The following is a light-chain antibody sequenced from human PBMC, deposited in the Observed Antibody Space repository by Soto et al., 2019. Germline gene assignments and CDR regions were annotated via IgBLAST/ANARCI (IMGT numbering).Light chain of an antibody. J-gene: IGKJ1*01. CDR2: GAS. CDR1: QSVSSSY. V-gene: IGKV3-20*01. Sequence: EIVLTQSPGTLSLSAGERATLSCRASQSVSSSYLAWYQQKPGQAPGLLIYGASSRATGIPDRFSGSGSGTDFTLTISRLEPEDFAVYYCQQYGRSPWTFGQGTKVDI. CDR3: QQYGRSPWT.